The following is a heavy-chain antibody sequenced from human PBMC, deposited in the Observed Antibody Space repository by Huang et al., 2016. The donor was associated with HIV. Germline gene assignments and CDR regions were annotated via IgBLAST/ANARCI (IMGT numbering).Heavy chain of an antibody. J-gene: IGHJ3*02. V-gene: IGHV1-18*01. CDR3: ARDKYYDNNAYRDAFDI. D-gene: IGHD3-22*01. Sequence: QVQLVQSRGEVKKPGASVKVSCKASGYTVANYGVTWVRQAPGQVLEWVGWISGHNGDTNYAPKVQGRVTMTIDTSTSTAYMELRSLRSDDTAVYYCARDKYYDNNAYRDAFDIWGQGTMVTVSS. CDR1: GYTVANYG. CDR2: ISGHNGDT.